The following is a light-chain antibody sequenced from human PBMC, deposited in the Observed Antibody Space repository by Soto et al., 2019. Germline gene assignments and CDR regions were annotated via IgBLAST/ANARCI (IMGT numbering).Light chain of an antibody. CDR3: SSYTSISTLV. J-gene: IGLJ1*01. Sequence: QSLLSPPSPVSGSPGQFVTLSPTWNSRDVGGYDYVSWYQQHPGKAPKLMIYDVSNRPSGVSNRFSGSKSGNTASLTISGLQAEDETDYYCSSYTSISTLVFGTGTKVTVL. V-gene: IGLV2-14*03. CDR1: SRDVGGYDY. CDR2: DVS.